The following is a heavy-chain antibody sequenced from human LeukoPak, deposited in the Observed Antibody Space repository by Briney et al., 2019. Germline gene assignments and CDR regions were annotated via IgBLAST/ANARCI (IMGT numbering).Heavy chain of an antibody. CDR2: INAGNGNT. D-gene: IGHD3-22*01. Sequence: ASVKVSCKASGYTFTSYAMHWVRQAPGQRLEWMGWINAGNGNTKYLQKFQGRVTITRDTSASTAYMELSSLRSEDTAVYYCARDRGSSGYYGTFDYWGQGTLVTVSS. CDR3: ARDRGSSGYYGTFDY. CDR1: GYTFTSYA. J-gene: IGHJ4*02. V-gene: IGHV1-3*01.